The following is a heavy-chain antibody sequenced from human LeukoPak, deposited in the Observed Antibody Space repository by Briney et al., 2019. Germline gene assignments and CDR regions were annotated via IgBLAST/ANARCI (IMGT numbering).Heavy chain of an antibody. D-gene: IGHD2-21*01. CDR3: ARAPRGAYCGGDCGSQH. V-gene: IGHV1-18*01. CDR1: GYTFTSYG. CDR2: ISAYNGNT. Sequence: APVKVSSKASGYTFTSYGISWVRQAPGQGLEWMGWISAYNGNTNYAQKLQGRVTMTTDTSTSTAYMELRSLRSDDTAVYYCARAPRGAYCGGDCGSQHWGQGTLVTVSS. J-gene: IGHJ1*01.